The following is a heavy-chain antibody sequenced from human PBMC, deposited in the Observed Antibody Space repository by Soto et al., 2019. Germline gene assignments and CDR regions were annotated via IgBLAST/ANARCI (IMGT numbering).Heavy chain of an antibody. CDR3: ARVMREWLVHLTYYFDY. Sequence: QVQLVESGGGVVQPGRSLRLSCAASGFTFSSYAMHWVRQAPGKGLEWVAVISYDGSNKYYADSVKGRFTISRDNSKNTLYLQMNSLRAEDTAVYYCARVMREWLVHLTYYFDYWGQGTLVTVSS. J-gene: IGHJ4*02. V-gene: IGHV3-30-3*01. D-gene: IGHD6-19*01. CDR2: ISYDGSNK. CDR1: GFTFSSYA.